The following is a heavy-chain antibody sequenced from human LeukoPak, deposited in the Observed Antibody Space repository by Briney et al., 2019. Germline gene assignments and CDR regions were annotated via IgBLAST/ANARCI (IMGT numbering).Heavy chain of an antibody. CDR1: GYTFTSYD. Sequence: ASVKVSCKASGYTFTSYDINWVRQATGQGLEWMGWMNPNSGNTSYAQKFQRRVTITRNTSISTAYMELSSLRSEDTAVYYCARAGRGDDFWSGYYYYCYYYMDVWGKGTAVTVSS. V-gene: IGHV1-8*03. D-gene: IGHD3-3*01. J-gene: IGHJ6*03. CDR3: ARAGRGDDFWSGYYYYCYYYMDV. CDR2: MNPNSGNT.